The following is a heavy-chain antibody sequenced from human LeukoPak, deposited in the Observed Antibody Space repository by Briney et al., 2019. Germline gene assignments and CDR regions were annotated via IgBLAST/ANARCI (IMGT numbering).Heavy chain of an antibody. D-gene: IGHD3-3*01. CDR3: ARDLASLAPYYDFWSGYSYYYYYGTDV. CDR1: GYTFTGYY. V-gene: IGHV1-2*02. J-gene: IGHJ6*02. Sequence: EASVKVSCKASGYTFTGYYMHWVRQAPGQGLEWMGWINPNSGGTNYAQKFQGRVTMTRDTSISTAYMELSRLRSDDTAVYYCARDLASLAPYYDFWSGYSYYYYYGTDVWGQGTTVTVSS. CDR2: INPNSGGT.